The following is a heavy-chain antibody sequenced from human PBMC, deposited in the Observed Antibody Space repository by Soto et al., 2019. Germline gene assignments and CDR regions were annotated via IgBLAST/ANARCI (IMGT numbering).Heavy chain of an antibody. Sequence: QVQLVESGGGVVQPGGSLRLSCAASGFTFSSNPMHWVRQTPGGGLEWVARISYDGINKHHAASVKGRFAISRDKSRSTLSLQMASLRTEDTAVYYCAIEVSGWYQYFDYWGQGTLVTVSS. V-gene: IGHV3-30*09. D-gene: IGHD6-19*01. CDR2: ISYDGINK. CDR1: GFTFSSNP. CDR3: AIEVSGWYQYFDY. J-gene: IGHJ4*02.